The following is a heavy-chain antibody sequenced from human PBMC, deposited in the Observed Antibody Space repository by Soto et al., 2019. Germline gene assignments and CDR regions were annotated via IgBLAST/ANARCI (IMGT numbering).Heavy chain of an antibody. Sequence: QVQLVQSGAEVKKPGASVKVSCKASGYTFANMHWVRQAPGQRLEWMGWINAGNGDTKYSQKLQGRVTITRDTSANTAYMELYSLRSEDTAVYYCARDSGYAGSWGQGTLVPISS. CDR3: ARDSGYAGS. D-gene: IGHD5-12*01. V-gene: IGHV1-3*01. CDR1: GYTFAN. CDR2: INAGNGDT. J-gene: IGHJ5*02.